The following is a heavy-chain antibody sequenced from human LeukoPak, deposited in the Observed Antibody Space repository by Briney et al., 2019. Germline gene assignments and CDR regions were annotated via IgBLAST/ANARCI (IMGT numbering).Heavy chain of an antibody. CDR1: GGSISSGDYY. V-gene: IGHV4-30-4*08. J-gene: IGHJ4*02. Sequence: SETLSLTCTVSGGSISSGDYYWSWIRQPPGKGLEWIGYIYYSGSTYYNPSLKSRVTISVDTSKNQFSLKLSSVTAADTAVYYCARQIRSRYYDSSGQQVDYWGQGTLVTVSS. CDR2: IYYSGST. CDR3: ARQIRSRYYDSSGQQVDY. D-gene: IGHD3-22*01.